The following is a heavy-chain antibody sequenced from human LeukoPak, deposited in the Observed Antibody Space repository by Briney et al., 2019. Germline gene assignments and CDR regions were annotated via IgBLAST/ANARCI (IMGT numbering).Heavy chain of an antibody. CDR2: INWSGGST. CDR1: GFAFDEHG. Sequence: GGSLRLSCTASGFAFDEHGMSWVRQVPGKGLEWVSGINWSGGSTGYADPLRGRFTISRDNAKNSLYLQMDSLRAEDTALYYCARSPITSPFYFDYWGQGTLVTVSS. J-gene: IGHJ4*02. D-gene: IGHD2-2*01. V-gene: IGHV3-20*04. CDR3: ARSPITSPFYFDY.